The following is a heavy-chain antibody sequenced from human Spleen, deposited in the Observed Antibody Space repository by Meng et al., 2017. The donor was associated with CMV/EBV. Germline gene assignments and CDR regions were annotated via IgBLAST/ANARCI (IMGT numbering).Heavy chain of an antibody. V-gene: IGHV4-39*07. CDR2: IYYTGRT. D-gene: IGHD6-19*01. Sequence: VSGGSVSHSGYYWGWIRQPPGKGLEWIATIYYTGRTYYNPSLKSRVTISVDTSKNQFSLKVNSVTAADTALYYCARESSGWYGADYWGQGKLVTVSS. CDR3: ARESSGWYGADY. J-gene: IGHJ4*02. CDR1: GGSVSHSGYY.